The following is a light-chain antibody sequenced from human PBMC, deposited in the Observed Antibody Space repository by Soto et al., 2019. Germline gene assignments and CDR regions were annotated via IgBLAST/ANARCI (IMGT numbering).Light chain of an antibody. Sequence: DIQMTQSPSSLSASVGDRVTITCRARQDIRNDLGWYQLKPGKAPKRLMYATSSLQSGVPSRFSGSGSGTEFTLTISSLQPEDFATYYCLQHNSYPRTFGQGTKLEIK. CDR2: ATS. J-gene: IGKJ2*01. V-gene: IGKV1-17*01. CDR3: LQHNSYPRT. CDR1: QDIRND.